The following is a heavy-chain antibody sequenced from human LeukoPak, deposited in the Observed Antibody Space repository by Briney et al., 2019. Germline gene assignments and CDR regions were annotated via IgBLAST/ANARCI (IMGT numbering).Heavy chain of an antibody. Sequence: SETLSLTCTVSGGSISSYYWSWIRQSPGKGLEWIGYIYYSGSTNYNPSLMSRVTISVDTSKNQFSLKLSSVTAADTAVYYCARDHCSGGSCYPDYWGQGTLVTVSS. J-gene: IGHJ4*02. V-gene: IGHV4-59*01. CDR2: IYYSGST. CDR1: GGSISSYY. CDR3: ARDHCSGGSCYPDY. D-gene: IGHD2-15*01.